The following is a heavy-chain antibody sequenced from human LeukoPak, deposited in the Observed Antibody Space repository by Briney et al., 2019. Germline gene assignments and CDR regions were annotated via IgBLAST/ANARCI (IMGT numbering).Heavy chain of an antibody. D-gene: IGHD5-18*01. CDR1: GGSISSYY. CDR3: ARGGGYASPIGY. J-gene: IGHJ4*02. Sequence: PSETLSLTCTLSGGSISSYYWSWIRQPPGKGLEWIGYIYHSGSTNYNPSLKSRVAISVDTSKNQFSLKLSSVTAADTAVYYCARGGGYASPIGYWGQGALVTVSS. CDR2: IYHSGST. V-gene: IGHV4-59*01.